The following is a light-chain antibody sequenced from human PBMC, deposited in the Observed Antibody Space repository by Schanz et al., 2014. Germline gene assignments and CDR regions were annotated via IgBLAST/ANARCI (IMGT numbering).Light chain of an antibody. V-gene: IGLV2-23*01. Sequence: QSALTQPASVSGSPGQSITISCTGTSSDVGGYNLVSWYQQHPGKAPKVMIYEGSKRPSGVSNRFSGSKSDNTASLTISGLQAEDEADYYCCSYAGSSTLVFGGGTKLTVL. J-gene: IGLJ2*01. CDR2: EGS. CDR3: CSYAGSSTLV. CDR1: SSDVGGYNL.